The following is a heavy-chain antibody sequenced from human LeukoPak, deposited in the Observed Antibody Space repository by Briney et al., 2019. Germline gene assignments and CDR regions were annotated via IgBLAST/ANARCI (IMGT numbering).Heavy chain of an antibody. CDR1: GGSISSGGYY. D-gene: IGHD3-22*01. CDR3: TRCLSTGYYYFDY. CDR2: IYYTGSA. V-gene: IGHV4-31*03. Sequence: PSETLSLTCTVSGGSISSGGYYWSWIRQHPGKGLGWIGYIYYTGSAYYNPSLKSRVTISVDTSKNQFSLKLSSVTAADTAVYYCTRCLSTGYYYFDYWGQGTLVTVSS. J-gene: IGHJ4*02.